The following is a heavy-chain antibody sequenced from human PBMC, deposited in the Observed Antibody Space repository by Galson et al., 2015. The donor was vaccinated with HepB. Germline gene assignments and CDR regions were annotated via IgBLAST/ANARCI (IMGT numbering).Heavy chain of an antibody. D-gene: IGHD4-17*01. CDR3: ARHGDGNTYYFDN. V-gene: IGHV2-5*02. CDR2: IYGDNEK. Sequence: GWIRQPPGKALEWLALIYGDNEKHYRPSLKSRLTITKDTSKKEVVLKMTNMDPVDTATYYCARHGDGNTYYFDNWGQGTLVTVSS. J-gene: IGHJ4*02.